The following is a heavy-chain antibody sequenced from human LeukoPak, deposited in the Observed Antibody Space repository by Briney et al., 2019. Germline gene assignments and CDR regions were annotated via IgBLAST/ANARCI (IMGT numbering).Heavy chain of an antibody. Sequence: SETLSLTCTVSGYSISSGYYWGWIRQPPGKGLEWIGSIYHSGSTYYNPSLKSRVTISVDTSKNQFSLKLSSVTAADTAVYYCARESGSYLHWGQGTLVTVSS. CDR1: GYSISSGYY. J-gene: IGHJ4*02. CDR2: IYHSGST. D-gene: IGHD1-26*01. CDR3: ARESGSYLH. V-gene: IGHV4-38-2*02.